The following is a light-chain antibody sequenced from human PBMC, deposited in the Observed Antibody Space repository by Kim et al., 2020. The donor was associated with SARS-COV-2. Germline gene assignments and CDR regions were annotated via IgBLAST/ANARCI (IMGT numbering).Light chain of an antibody. CDR1: QSVSSSY. CDR3: QQYGSAPQT. V-gene: IGKV3-20*01. Sequence: SPGERATLSCRDSQSVSSSYLAGYQQEPGQAPRLLIYGASSRATGIPDRFSGSGSGTDFTLTSSRLGPEDFAVYYCQQYGSAPQTFGQGTKVEIK. J-gene: IGKJ1*01. CDR2: GAS.